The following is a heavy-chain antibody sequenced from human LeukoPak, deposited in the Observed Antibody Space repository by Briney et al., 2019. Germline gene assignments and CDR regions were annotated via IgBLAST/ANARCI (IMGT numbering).Heavy chain of an antibody. CDR3: TRAVRTPRYFYYYMDV. J-gene: IGHJ6*03. V-gene: IGHV3-53*01. D-gene: IGHD2-15*01. CDR2: IYTGGTP. CDR1: DFTVSSNY. Sequence: PGGSLRLSCAASDFTVSSNYMAWVRRAPGKGLEWVSFIYTGGTPYYADSVRGRFIISRDISKNMVYLQINSLRVEDTAVYYCTRAVRTPRYFYYYMDVWGKGTTVIVSS.